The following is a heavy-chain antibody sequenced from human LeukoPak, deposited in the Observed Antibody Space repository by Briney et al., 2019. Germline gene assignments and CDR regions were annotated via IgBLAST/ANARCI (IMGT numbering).Heavy chain of an antibody. V-gene: IGHV3-30*04. CDR2: ISYDGSNK. D-gene: IGHD6-19*01. CDR3: VREFGRSSGQWLADAFDI. CDR1: GFTFSSYA. Sequence: GRSLRLSCAASGFTFSSYAMHWVRQAPGKGLEWVAVISYDGSNKYYADSVKGRFTISRDNAKNSLYLQMNSLRADDTAIYYCVREFGRSSGQWLADAFDIWGQGTMVTVSS. J-gene: IGHJ3*02.